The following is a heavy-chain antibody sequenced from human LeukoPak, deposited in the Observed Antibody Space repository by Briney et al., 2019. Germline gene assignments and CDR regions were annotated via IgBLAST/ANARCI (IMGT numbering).Heavy chain of an antibody. CDR3: ARAYYYDSSRPVGY. D-gene: IGHD3-22*01. J-gene: IGHJ4*02. CDR1: GYTFTSYG. V-gene: IGHV1-18*01. Sequence: ASVKVSCKASGYTFTSYGISWVRQAPGQGLEWMGWISAYNGNTNYAQKLQGRVTMTTDTSTSTAYMELRSLRSDDTAVYYCARAYYYDSSRPVGYWGQGTLVTVSS. CDR2: ISAYNGNT.